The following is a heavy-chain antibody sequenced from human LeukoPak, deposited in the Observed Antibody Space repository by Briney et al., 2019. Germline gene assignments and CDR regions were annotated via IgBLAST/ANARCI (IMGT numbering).Heavy chain of an antibody. D-gene: IGHD2-2*01. CDR2: ISYDGSNK. J-gene: IGHJ4*02. CDR1: GFTFSSYG. Sequence: PGGSLRLSCAASGFTFSSYGMHWARQPPGKGLEWVAVISYDGSNKYYADSVKGRFTNSSDNAKNSQYLQMNSQRAEDTAVYYCARSTYQLLPTDFDCWGQGTPVTVSS. V-gene: IGHV3-30*03. CDR3: ARSTYQLLPTDFDC.